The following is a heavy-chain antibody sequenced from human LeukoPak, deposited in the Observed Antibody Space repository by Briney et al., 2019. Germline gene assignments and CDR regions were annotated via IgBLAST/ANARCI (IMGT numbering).Heavy chain of an antibody. Sequence: ASVTVSFKASGYTFTIYDINWVRQATGQGLEWMGWMNPNSGNTGYPQKFQGRVTITRNTSISTAYMELSSLRSEDTAVYYCARGRKMGISYYYYYMDVWGKGTTVTVSS. J-gene: IGHJ6*03. CDR1: GYTFTIYD. CDR3: ARGRKMGISYYYYYMDV. D-gene: IGHD7-27*01. CDR2: MNPNSGNT. V-gene: IGHV1-8*03.